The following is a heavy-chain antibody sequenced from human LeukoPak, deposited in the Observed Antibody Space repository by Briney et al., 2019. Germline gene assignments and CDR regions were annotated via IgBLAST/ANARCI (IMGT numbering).Heavy chain of an antibody. CDR1: GYTFTSYY. D-gene: IGHD3-3*01. CDR3: ARDRFGHVFGVPRGYYFDY. J-gene: IGHJ4*02. CDR2: INPSGGST. V-gene: IGHV1-46*01. Sequence: ASVKVSCKASGYTFTSYYMHWVRQAPGQGLEWMGIINPSGGSTSYAQKFQGRVTMTRDTSTSTVYMELSSLRSEDTAVYYCARDRFGHVFGVPRGYYFDYWGQGTLATVSS.